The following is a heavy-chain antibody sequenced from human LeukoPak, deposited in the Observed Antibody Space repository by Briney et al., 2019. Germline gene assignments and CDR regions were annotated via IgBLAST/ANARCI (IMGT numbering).Heavy chain of an antibody. CDR2: IYYSGST. D-gene: IGHD4-17*01. Sequence: KPSETLSLTCTVSGGSISSYYWSWIRQPPGKGLEWIGYIYYSGSTNYNPSLKSRVTISVDTSKNQFSLKLSSVTAADTAVYYCARQDGDYPLYYFDCWGQGTLVTVSS. CDR1: GGSISSYY. CDR3: ARQDGDYPLYYFDC. V-gene: IGHV4-59*01. J-gene: IGHJ4*02.